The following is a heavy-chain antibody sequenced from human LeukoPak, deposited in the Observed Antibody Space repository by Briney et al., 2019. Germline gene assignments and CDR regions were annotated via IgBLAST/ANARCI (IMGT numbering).Heavy chain of an antibody. J-gene: IGHJ4*02. V-gene: IGHV3-74*01. D-gene: IGHD1-20*01. CDR2: IKSDGITI. CDR3: LRDLNWSLDQ. CDR1: GFTFSSYW. Sequence: QAGGSLRLSCAASGFTFSSYWMHWVRQAPGKGLVWVSRIKSDGITITYADSVKGRFTISRDNAKNTLYLQMNSLRAEDTAVYYCLRDLNWSLDQWGQGTLVTVSS.